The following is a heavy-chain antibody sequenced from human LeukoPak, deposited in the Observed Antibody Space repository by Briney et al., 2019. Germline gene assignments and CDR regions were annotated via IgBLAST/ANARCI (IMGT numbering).Heavy chain of an antibody. CDR3: ARVGSYCFDL. Sequence: PSETLSLTCAVSGGSISTYYWTWIRQPPGKGLEWIGHVDYSGSTQSTPSVNCRVTLSVDSSRNKFSLKVSSVTAADTAVYYCARVGSYCFDLWGRGTLVTVSS. V-gene: IGHV4-59*01. CDR1: GGSISTYY. J-gene: IGHJ2*01. D-gene: IGHD1-26*01. CDR2: VDYSGST.